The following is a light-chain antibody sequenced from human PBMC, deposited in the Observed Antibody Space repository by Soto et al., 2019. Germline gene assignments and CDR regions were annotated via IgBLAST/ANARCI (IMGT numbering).Light chain of an antibody. J-gene: IGKJ5*01. CDR1: QSVSSDF. CDR2: GAS. V-gene: IGKV3D-20*02. CDR3: QQLSNWPPIT. Sequence: EIVLSMSPGTLSLSPGDRATLSCRAIQSVSSDFLAWYQEKPGQAPRLLIYGASNRATGIPDRFSGSGSGTDFTLTISRLEPEDFAIHYCQQLSNWPPITFGQGGRLE.